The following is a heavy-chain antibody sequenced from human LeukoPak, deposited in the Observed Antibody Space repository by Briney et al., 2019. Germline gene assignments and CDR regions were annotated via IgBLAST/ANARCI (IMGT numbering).Heavy chain of an antibody. CDR1: GFTFSSYA. V-gene: IGHV3-23*01. Sequence: QTGGSLRLSCAASGFTFSSYAMSWVRQAPGKGLEWVSAISGSGGSTYYAESVKGRFTISRDNSKNTLYLQMNSLRAEDTAVYYCAKDRVSVYYYDSSGYYYFDYWGQGTLVTVSS. CDR3: AKDRVSVYYYDSSGYYYFDY. D-gene: IGHD3-22*01. CDR2: ISGSGGST. J-gene: IGHJ4*02.